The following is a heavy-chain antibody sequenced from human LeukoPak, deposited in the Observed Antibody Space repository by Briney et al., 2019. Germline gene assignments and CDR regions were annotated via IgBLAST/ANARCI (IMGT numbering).Heavy chain of an antibody. D-gene: IGHD3-3*01. CDR2: IIPIFGTA. CDR3: ASSYYGYYYYYYMDV. J-gene: IGHJ6*03. V-gene: IGHV1-69*06. CDR1: GGTFSSYA. Sequence: SVKVSCKASGGTFSSYAISWVRQAPGQGLEWMGGIIPIFGTANYAQKFQGRVTITADKSTSTAYMELSSLRSEDTAVYYCASSYYGYYYYYYMDVWSKGTTVTVSS.